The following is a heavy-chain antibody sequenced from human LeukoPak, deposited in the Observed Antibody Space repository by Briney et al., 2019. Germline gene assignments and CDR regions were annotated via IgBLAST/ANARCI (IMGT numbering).Heavy chain of an antibody. D-gene: IGHD1-26*01. Sequence: SETLSLTCAVYGGSFSGYYWSWIRQPPGKGLEWIGEINHSGSTNYNPSLKSRVTISVDTSKNQFSLRLSSVTAADTAVYYCVRYIVGATDYWGQGTLVTVSS. CDR2: INHSGST. J-gene: IGHJ4*02. CDR3: VRYIVGATDY. CDR1: GGSFSGYY. V-gene: IGHV4-34*01.